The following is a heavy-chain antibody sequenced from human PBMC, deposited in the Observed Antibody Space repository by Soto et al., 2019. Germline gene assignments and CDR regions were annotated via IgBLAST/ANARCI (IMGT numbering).Heavy chain of an antibody. CDR2: VYYGGST. Sequence: PSETLSLTCTVSGGSISSSSYYWGWIRQPPGKGQERIGNVYYGGSTYYNPSLKSRVTISVETSKSQFSLNLSSVTAADTAVYYCAGGDYYHSSGYYFYYYTMDVWGQGTTVTVSS. V-gene: IGHV4-39*01. CDR3: AGGDYYHSSGYYFYYYTMDV. J-gene: IGHJ6*02. CDR1: GGSISSSSYY. D-gene: IGHD3-22*01.